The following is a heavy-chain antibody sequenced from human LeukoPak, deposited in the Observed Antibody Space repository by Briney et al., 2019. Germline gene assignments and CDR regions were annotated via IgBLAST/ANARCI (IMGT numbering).Heavy chain of an antibody. V-gene: IGHV3-23*01. CDR3: ARDRTYDILTGPPGKSTDWFDP. CDR2: ISGSGGST. Sequence: HPGGSLRLSCAASGFTFSSYAMSWVRQAPGKGLEWVSAISGSGGSTYYADSVKGRFTISRDNSKNTLYLQMNTLRAEDTAVYYCARDRTYDILTGPPGKSTDWFDPWGQGTLVTVSS. D-gene: IGHD3-9*01. CDR1: GFTFSSYA. J-gene: IGHJ5*02.